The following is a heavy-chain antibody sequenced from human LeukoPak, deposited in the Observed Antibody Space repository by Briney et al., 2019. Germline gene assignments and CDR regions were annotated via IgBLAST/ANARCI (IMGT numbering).Heavy chain of an antibody. J-gene: IGHJ4*02. CDR2: IIPIFGTA. D-gene: IGHD4-17*01. Sequence: VKVSCKASGGTFSSYAISWVRQAPGQGLEWMGRIIPIFGTANYAQKFQGRVTITTDEPTSTAYMELSSLRSEDTAVYYCARDEDGDYPNDYWGQGTLVTVSS. CDR1: GGTFSSYA. V-gene: IGHV1-69*05. CDR3: ARDEDGDYPNDY.